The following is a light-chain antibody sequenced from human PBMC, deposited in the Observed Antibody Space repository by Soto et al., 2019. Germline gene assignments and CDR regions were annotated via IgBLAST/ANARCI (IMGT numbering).Light chain of an antibody. CDR3: GTWDSSLTIGVI. V-gene: IGLV1-51*01. Sequence: QSVLTQAPSVSGTPGQRVTIICSGSSSNIGRNSVSWYQHVPGKAPKLLIYDNQKRPSGIPDRFSASKSGTLATLDITGLQTGDEADYYCGTWDSSLTIGVIFGGGTQLTVL. CDR1: SSNIGRNS. J-gene: IGLJ2*01. CDR2: DNQ.